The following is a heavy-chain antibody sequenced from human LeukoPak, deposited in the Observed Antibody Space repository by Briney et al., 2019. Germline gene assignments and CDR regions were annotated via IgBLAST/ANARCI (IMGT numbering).Heavy chain of an antibody. V-gene: IGHV4-59*04. CDR2: IYYTGNT. D-gene: IGHD3/OR15-3a*01. J-gene: IGHJ4*02. CDR1: GGSINNYY. Sequence: PSETLSLTCSVSGGSINNYYWSWIRQPPGKGLEWIGSIYYTGNTYYNASLKSRVTISIDTSKNQISLRLTSVTATDTAMYYCARQTGSGLFTLPGGQGTLVTVSS. CDR3: ARQTGSGLFTLP.